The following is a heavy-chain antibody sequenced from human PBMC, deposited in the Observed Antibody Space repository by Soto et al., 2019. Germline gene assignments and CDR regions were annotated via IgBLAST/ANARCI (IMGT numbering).Heavy chain of an antibody. Sequence: EVQLVESGGGLVQPGESLRLSCAASGFTFSAFWMTWLRQAPGKGLEWVDNIKRDGTVTHYGDSVEGRCTLSRDNAQKSLFLQLNSLRPEDTAMYYCARDLSPPGEFFYDAFDVWGQGTFVTVSS. D-gene: IGHD2-21*01. J-gene: IGHJ3*01. V-gene: IGHV3-7*04. CDR3: ARDLSPPGEFFYDAFDV. CDR2: IKRDGTVT. CDR1: GFTFSAFW.